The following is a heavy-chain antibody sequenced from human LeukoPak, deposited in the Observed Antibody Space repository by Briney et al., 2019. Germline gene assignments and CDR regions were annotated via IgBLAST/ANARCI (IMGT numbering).Heavy chain of an antibody. CDR1: GFTFSSSA. D-gene: IGHD1/OR15-1a*01. Sequence: GGSLRVSCAASGFTFSSSAMHWVRQAPGKGLEWVAVISYDGTNKYYADSVKGRFTISRDNSKNTLYLQMNSLRAEDTAVYYCARAPTRDIAAFDIWGQGTMVTVSS. V-gene: IGHV3-30-3*01. CDR3: ARAPTRDIAAFDI. J-gene: IGHJ3*02. CDR2: ISYDGTNK.